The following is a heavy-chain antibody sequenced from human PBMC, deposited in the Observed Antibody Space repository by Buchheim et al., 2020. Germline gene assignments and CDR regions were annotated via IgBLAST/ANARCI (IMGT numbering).Heavy chain of an antibody. CDR3: AKDQGYSSGTGFDY. Sequence: QVQLVESGGGVVQPGRSLRLSCAASGFTFSSYGMHWVRQAPGKGLEWVAVISYDGSNKYYADSVKGRFTISRDNSKNTLYLQMNSLRAEDTAVYYCAKDQGYSSGTGFDYWGQGTL. J-gene: IGHJ4*02. CDR2: ISYDGSNK. V-gene: IGHV3-30*18. CDR1: GFTFSSYG. D-gene: IGHD6-19*01.